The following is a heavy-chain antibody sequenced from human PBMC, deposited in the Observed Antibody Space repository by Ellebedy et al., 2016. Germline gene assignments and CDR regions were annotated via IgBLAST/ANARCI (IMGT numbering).Heavy chain of an antibody. V-gene: IGHV4-61*05. CDR1: GGSISSSSYY. J-gene: IGHJ5*02. CDR2: IYYSGST. D-gene: IGHD2-8*02. CDR3: ARHKYRWLSVS. Sequence: SETLSLTXTVSGGSISSSSYYWGWIRQPPGKGLEWIGYIYYSGSTNYNPSLKSRVTISVDTSKNQFSLKLSSVTAADTAVYYCARHKYRWLSVSWGQGTLVTVSS.